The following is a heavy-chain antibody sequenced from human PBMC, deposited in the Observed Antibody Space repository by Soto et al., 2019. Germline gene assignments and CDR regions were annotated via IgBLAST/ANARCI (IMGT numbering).Heavy chain of an antibody. CDR1: GFTFSSYA. CDR2: ISGSGGST. J-gene: IGHJ4*02. Sequence: EVQLLESGGGLVQPGGSLRLSCAASGFTFSSYAMNWVRQAPGKGLEWVSAISGSGGSTYYADSVKGRFTISRDNSKNTLYLQMNSLRAEDTAVYYCEKEGGYCSSTSCYGRVYYWGQGTLVTVSS. V-gene: IGHV3-23*01. CDR3: EKEGGYCSSTSCYGRVYY. D-gene: IGHD2-2*03.